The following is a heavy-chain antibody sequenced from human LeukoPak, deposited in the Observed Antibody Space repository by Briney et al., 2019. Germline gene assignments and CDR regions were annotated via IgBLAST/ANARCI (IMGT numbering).Heavy chain of an antibody. D-gene: IGHD5-18*01. CDR1: GGSISGYY. CDR2: TSDSGGHT. Sequence: KPSETLSLTCTVSGGSISGYYWNWIRQPPGQGLEWIVYTSDSGGHTDYKPSLKSRVAISVDTSKSQSSLKLTSATAADTAVYYCARDGSGYAYGYGVGIDYWGQGTLVTVSS. V-gene: IGHV4-59*01. J-gene: IGHJ4*02. CDR3: ARDGSGYAYGYGVGIDY.